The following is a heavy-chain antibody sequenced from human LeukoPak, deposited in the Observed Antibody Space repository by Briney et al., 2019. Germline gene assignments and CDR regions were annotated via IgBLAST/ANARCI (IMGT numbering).Heavy chain of an antibody. CDR3: ARDSCSGGSCYFGVYYYGMDV. V-gene: IGHV3-11*01. J-gene: IGHJ6*02. CDR2: ISSSGSTI. CDR1: GFTFSDYY. D-gene: IGHD2-15*01. Sequence: PGGSLRLSCAASGFTFSDYYMSWIRQAPGKGLEWVSYISSSGSTIYYADSVKGRFTISRDNAKNSLYLQMNSLRAEDTAVYYCARDSCSGGSCYFGVYYYGMDVWGQGTTVTVPS.